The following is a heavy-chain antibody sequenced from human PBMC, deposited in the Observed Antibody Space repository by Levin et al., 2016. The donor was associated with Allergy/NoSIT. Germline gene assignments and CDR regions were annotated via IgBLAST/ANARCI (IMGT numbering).Heavy chain of an antibody. J-gene: IGHJ4*02. D-gene: IGHD1-26*01. Sequence: ASVKVSCKASGYTFTSYYMHWVRQAPGQGLEWMGIINPSGGSTSYAQKFQGRVTMTRDTSTSTVYMELSSLRSEDTAVYYCATVVPSFIVGATHFDYWGQGTLVTVSS. V-gene: IGHV1-46*01. CDR1: GYTFTSYY. CDR2: INPSGGST. CDR3: ATVVPSFIVGATHFDY.